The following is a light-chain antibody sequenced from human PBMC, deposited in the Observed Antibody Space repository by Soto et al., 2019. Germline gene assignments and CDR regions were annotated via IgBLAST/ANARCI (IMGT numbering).Light chain of an antibody. CDR3: QQYYSYPPIT. V-gene: IGKV1-8*01. CDR1: QGISSY. J-gene: IGKJ5*01. Sequence: AIRMTQSPSSFSASTGYRFTITCRASQGISSYLAWYQQKPGKAPKLLIYAASTLQSGVPSRFSGSGSGTDFTLTIRCLQSEDFATYYCQQYYSYPPITFGQGTRLEIK. CDR2: AAS.